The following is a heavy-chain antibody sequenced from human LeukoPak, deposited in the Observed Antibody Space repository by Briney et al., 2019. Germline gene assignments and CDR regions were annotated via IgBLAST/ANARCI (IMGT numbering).Heavy chain of an antibody. J-gene: IGHJ3*02. CDR3: ARDLAGPPQEAFDI. V-gene: IGHV3-7*01. CDR1: GLTFSSYW. CDR2: IKQDGSEK. Sequence: GGSLRLSCAASGLTFSSYWMSWVRQAPGKGLEWVADIKQDGSEKHYVDSVTGRFTISRDNTKNSLYLQMNSLRADDTAVYYCARDLAGPPQEAFDIWGQGTMVTVSS.